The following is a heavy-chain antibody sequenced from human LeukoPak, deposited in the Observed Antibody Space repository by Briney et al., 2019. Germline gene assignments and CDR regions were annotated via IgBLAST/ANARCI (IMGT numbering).Heavy chain of an antibody. Sequence: GGSLRLSCAASEFSVGSNYMTWVRQAPGKGLEWVSLIYSGGSTYYADSVKGRFTISRDNSKNTLYLQMNSLRAEDTAVYYCARDLERGGYYDSSGLLDYWGQGTLVTVSS. V-gene: IGHV3-66*01. D-gene: IGHD3-22*01. CDR2: IYSGGST. CDR3: ARDLERGGYYDSSGLLDY. J-gene: IGHJ4*02. CDR1: EFSVGSNY.